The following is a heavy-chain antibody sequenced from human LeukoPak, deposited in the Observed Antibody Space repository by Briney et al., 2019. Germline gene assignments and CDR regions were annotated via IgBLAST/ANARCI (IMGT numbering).Heavy chain of an antibody. Sequence: SETLSLTCTVSGGSISSSSYYWGWIRQPPGKGLEWIGRIYTSGSTNYNPSLKSRVTMSVDTSKNQFSLKLSSVTAADTAVYYCARAVDNTYYDFWKPLNWFDPWGQGTLVTVS. D-gene: IGHD3-3*01. CDR2: IYTSGST. V-gene: IGHV4-61*05. CDR1: GGSISSSSYY. J-gene: IGHJ5*02. CDR3: ARAVDNTYYDFWKPLNWFDP.